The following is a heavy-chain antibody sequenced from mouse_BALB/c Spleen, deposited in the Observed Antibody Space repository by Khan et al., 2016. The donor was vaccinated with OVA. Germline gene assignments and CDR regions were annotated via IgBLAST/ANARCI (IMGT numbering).Heavy chain of an antibody. J-gene: IGHJ2*01. Sequence: EVELVESGPGLVKPSQSLSLTCTVTGYSITSGYSWNLIRQFPGNKLEWMGYISHSGRTNYTPSFKSRISISRDTSKNPFFLQLNSVTTEDTATYYSARTARINYWGQGTTLTVSS. CDR1: GYSITSGYS. V-gene: IGHV3-1*02. D-gene: IGHD1-2*01. CDR3: ARTARINY. CDR2: ISHSGRT.